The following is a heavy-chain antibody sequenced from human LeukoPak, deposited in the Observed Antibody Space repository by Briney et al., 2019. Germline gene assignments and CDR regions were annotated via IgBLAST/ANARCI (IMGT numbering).Heavy chain of an antibody. CDR2: IKSDGSTT. J-gene: IGHJ4*02. CDR1: GFTFSSYW. CDR3: AHSSGYAYGLDY. Sequence: PGGSLRLSCAASGFTFSSYWMHWVRHVPGKGLVWVSRIKSDGSTTSYAASVKGRFTISRDNAKNSLYLQMNSLRAEDTAIYYCAHSSGYAYGLDYWGQGTLVTVSS. D-gene: IGHD5-12*01. V-gene: IGHV3-74*01.